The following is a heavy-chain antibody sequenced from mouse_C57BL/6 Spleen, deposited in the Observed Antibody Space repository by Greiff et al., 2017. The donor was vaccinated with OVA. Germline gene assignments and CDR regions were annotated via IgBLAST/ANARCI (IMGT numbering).Heavy chain of an antibody. CDR3: AGRVDDYDVFDY. D-gene: IGHD2-4*01. V-gene: IGHV1-54*01. J-gene: IGHJ2*01. CDR1: GYAFTNYL. Sequence: VQLQQSGAELVRPGTSVKVSCKASGYAFTNYLIEWVKQRPGQGLEWIGVINPGSGGTNYNEKFKGKATLTADKSSSTAYMQLSSLTSEDSAVYFCAGRVDDYDVFDYWGQGTTLTVSS. CDR2: INPGSGGT.